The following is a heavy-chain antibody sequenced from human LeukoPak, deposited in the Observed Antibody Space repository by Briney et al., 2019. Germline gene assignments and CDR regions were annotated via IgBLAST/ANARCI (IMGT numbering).Heavy chain of an antibody. Sequence: ASVKVSCKVSGYTLTELSMHWVRQAPGKGLEWMGGFDPEDGETIYAQKFQGRVTITRNTSISTAYMELSSLRSEDTAVYYCARFWDGYNENAFDIWGQGTMVTVSS. V-gene: IGHV1-24*01. CDR1: GYTLTELS. J-gene: IGHJ3*02. CDR3: ARFWDGYNENAFDI. D-gene: IGHD5-24*01. CDR2: FDPEDGET.